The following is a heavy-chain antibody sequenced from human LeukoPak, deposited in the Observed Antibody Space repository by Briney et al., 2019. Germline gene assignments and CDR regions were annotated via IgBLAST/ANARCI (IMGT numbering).Heavy chain of an antibody. CDR2: IRNKANSSTT. V-gene: IGHV3-72*01. CDR1: GFTLSDHY. Sequence: PGGSLRLSCAASGFTLSDHYMDWVRQAPGGGLEWVGRIRNKANSSTTEYAASVKGRFTVSRDDSNSLLYLQMNSPKTEDTAVYYCARQGYCSGGSCRGQFYFDYWGQGTLVTVSS. CDR3: ARQGYCSGGSCRGQFYFDY. D-gene: IGHD2-15*01. J-gene: IGHJ4*02.